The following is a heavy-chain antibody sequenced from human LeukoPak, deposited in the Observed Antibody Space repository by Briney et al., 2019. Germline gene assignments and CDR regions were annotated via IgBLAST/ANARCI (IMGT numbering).Heavy chain of an antibody. CDR1: GFTFSSCA. CDR2: ISGSGGST. Sequence: GGSLRLSCAASGFTFSSCAMSWVRQAPGKGLEWVSAISGSGGSTYYADSVKGRFTISRDNSKNTLYLQMNSLRAEDTAAYYCAKDQEQLWFGGPYDYWGQGTLVTVSS. V-gene: IGHV3-23*01. D-gene: IGHD5-18*01. J-gene: IGHJ4*02. CDR3: AKDQEQLWFGGPYDY.